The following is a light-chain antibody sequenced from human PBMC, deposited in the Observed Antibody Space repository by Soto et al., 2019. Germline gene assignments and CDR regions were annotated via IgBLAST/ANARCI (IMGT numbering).Light chain of an antibody. CDR2: GAS. CDR3: QQYNIRPQVT. CDR1: ESVSNG. Sequence: EIVMTQSPATLSVSPGERATLSCRSSESVSNGLAWYQQKPGQAPRLLIYGASTRATGIPARFSGSGYGTEFTLTISSLQSEDFAVYYCQQYNIRPQVTFGQGTRLEIE. J-gene: IGKJ5*01. V-gene: IGKV3-15*01.